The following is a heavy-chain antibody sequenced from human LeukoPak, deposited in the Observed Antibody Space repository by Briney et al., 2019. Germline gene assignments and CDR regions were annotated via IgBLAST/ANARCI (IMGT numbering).Heavy chain of an antibody. CDR3: ARDLGYCTNGVCHTRFDY. D-gene: IGHD2-8*01. V-gene: IGHV3-11*01. J-gene: IGHJ4*02. Sequence: GGSLRLSCVASGFTFSDYYMNWIRQAPGKGLEWVSYITTSGSTIYYIDSVKGRFTISRDNAKNSLYLQMNSLRAEDTAVYYCARDLGYCTNGVCHTRFDYWGQGTLVAVPS. CDR1: GFTFSDYY. CDR2: ITTSGSTI.